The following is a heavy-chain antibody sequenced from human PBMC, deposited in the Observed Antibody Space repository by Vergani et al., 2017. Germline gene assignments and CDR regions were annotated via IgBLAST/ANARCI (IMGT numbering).Heavy chain of an antibody. Sequence: QVQLQESGPGLVKPSETLSLTCTVSGYSISSGYYWGWIRQPPGKGLEWIGSIYHSGSTYYNPSLKSRVTISVDTSKNQFSLKLSSVTAADTAVYYCARDSGGYALGSYEAWFDPWGQGTLVTVSS. CDR3: ARDSGGYALGSYEAWFDP. J-gene: IGHJ5*02. CDR2: IYHSGST. V-gene: IGHV4-38-2*02. CDR1: GYSISSGYY. D-gene: IGHD3-16*01.